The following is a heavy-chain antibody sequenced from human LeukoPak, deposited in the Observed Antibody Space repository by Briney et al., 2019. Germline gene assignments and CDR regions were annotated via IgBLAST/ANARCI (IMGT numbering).Heavy chain of an antibody. Sequence: SETLSLICTVSGGSISSYYWSWIRQPPGKGLEWIAYIYYSGSTNYNPSLKSRVTISVDTSKNQFSLKLSSVTAADTAVYYCARDCGGDRYLDYWGQGTLVTVSS. CDR2: IYYSGST. J-gene: IGHJ4*02. CDR3: ARDCGGDRYLDY. CDR1: GGSISSYY. V-gene: IGHV4-59*01. D-gene: IGHD2-21*02.